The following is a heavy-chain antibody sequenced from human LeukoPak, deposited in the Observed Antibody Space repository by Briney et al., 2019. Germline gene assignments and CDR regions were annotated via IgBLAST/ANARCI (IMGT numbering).Heavy chain of an antibody. V-gene: IGHV4-61*05. CDR1: GGSISSNSYY. D-gene: IGHD6-13*01. J-gene: IGHJ1*01. CDR2: IYYSGST. Sequence: PSETLSLTCTVSGGSISSNSYYWGWIRQPPGKGLEWIGYIYYSGSTNYNPSLKSRVTISVDTSKNQFSLKLSSVTAADTAVYYCAGLSSSWTAGAEYFQHWGQGTLVTVSS. CDR3: AGLSSSWTAGAEYFQH.